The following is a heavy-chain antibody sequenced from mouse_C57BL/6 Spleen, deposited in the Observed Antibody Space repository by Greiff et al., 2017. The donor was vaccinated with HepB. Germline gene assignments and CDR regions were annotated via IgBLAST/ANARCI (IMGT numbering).Heavy chain of an antibody. CDR2: IDPSDSYT. V-gene: IGHV1-69*01. CDR1: GYTFTSYW. D-gene: IGHD2-3*01. CDR3: AGRHFDGYPWFAY. J-gene: IGHJ3*01. Sequence: QVQLQQPGAELVMPGASVKLSCKASGYTFTSYWMHWVKQRPGQGLEWIGEIDPSDSYTNYNQKFKGKSTLTVDKSSSTAYMQLSSLTSEDSAVYYCAGRHFDGYPWFAYWGQGTLVTVSA.